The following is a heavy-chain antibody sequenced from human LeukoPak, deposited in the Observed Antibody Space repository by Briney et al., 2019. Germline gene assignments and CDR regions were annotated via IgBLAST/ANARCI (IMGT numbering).Heavy chain of an antibody. J-gene: IGHJ4*02. Sequence: GGSLRLSCAASGFTFSSYAMTWVRQAPGKGLQWVSAVSGSGAHTYYADSVKGRFTISRDNSRDTLYLQMNSLRAEDTAVYYCARAQGYGSGSYYNPPDYWGQGTLVTVSS. CDR2: VSGSGAHT. CDR1: GFTFSSYA. V-gene: IGHV3-23*01. D-gene: IGHD3-10*01. CDR3: ARAQGYGSGSYYNPPDY.